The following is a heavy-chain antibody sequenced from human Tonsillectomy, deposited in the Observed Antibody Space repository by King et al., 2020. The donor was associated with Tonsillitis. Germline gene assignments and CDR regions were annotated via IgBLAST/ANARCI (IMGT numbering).Heavy chain of an antibody. Sequence: QLVQSGGTLVQPGGSLRLSCAASGFPYNNYAMSWVRQAPGKGLEWVSAISGSGFDTYYADSVEGRFTISRDISKNQLYLQMNSLRVDDTAVYYCAKGQLLFPSPVFDSWGQGTLVTVSS. J-gene: IGHJ4*02. CDR3: AKGQLLFPSPVFDS. CDR2: ISGSGFDT. V-gene: IGHV3-23*04. D-gene: IGHD2-2*01. CDR1: GFPYNNYA.